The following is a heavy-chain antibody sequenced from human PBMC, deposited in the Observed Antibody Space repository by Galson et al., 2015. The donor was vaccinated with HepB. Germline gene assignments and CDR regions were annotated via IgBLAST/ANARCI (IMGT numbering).Heavy chain of an antibody. CDR1: GFTFSSYA. CDR2: ISYDGSNK. V-gene: IGHV3-30-3*01. D-gene: IGHD6-19*01. CDR3: ARPYITGWHGDFDY. J-gene: IGHJ4*02. Sequence: SLRLSCAASGFTFSSYAMHWVRQAPGKGLEWVAVISYDGSNKYYADSVKGRFTISRDSSKNTLYLQMNSLRAEDTAVYYCARPYITGWHGDFDYWGQGTLVTVSS.